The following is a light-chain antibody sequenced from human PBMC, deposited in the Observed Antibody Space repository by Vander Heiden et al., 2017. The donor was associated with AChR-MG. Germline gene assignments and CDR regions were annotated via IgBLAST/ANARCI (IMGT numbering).Light chain of an antibody. J-gene: IGKJ1*01. Sequence: AVQMTQSPSSLSASVGDRVTITCRAGQDIRNNLGWYQQKPGKAPKLLLYAASILQSGVPSRFSGSGFGTDFTLTISSLQPEDFATYYCLEDKNFPWTFGQGTKVEIK. CDR1: QDIRNN. CDR2: AAS. CDR3: LEDKNFPWT. V-gene: IGKV1-6*01.